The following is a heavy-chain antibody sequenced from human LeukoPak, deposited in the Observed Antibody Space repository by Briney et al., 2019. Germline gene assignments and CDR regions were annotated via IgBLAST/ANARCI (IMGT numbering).Heavy chain of an antibody. V-gene: IGHV3-74*01. Sequence: GGSLRLSCAASGFTFSSYWMHWVRQAPGKGLVWVSRINSDGSSTSYADSVKGRFTISRDNAKNSLYLQMNSLRAEDTAVYYCARGGTMIVVDIGYWGQGTLVTVSS. D-gene: IGHD3-22*01. J-gene: IGHJ4*02. CDR1: GFTFSSYW. CDR2: INSDGSST. CDR3: ARGGTMIVVDIGY.